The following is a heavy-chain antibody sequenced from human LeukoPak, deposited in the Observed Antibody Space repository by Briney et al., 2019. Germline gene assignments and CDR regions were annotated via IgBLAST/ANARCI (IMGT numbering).Heavy chain of an antibody. V-gene: IGHV4-61*02. CDR3: ARDGAFRVRGSKEHAFDI. CDR2: IYTSGST. Sequence: SQTLSLTCTVSGGSISSGGYYWSWIRQPAGKGLEWIGRIYTSGSTNYNPSLKSRVTMSVDTSKNQFSLKLSSVTAADTAVYYCARDGAFRVRGSKEHAFDIWGQGTMVTVSS. D-gene: IGHD3-10*01. CDR1: GGSISSGGYY. J-gene: IGHJ3*02.